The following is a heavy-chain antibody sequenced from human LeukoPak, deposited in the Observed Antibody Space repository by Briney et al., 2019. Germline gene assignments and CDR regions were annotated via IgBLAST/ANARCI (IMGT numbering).Heavy chain of an antibody. CDR2: ISSSGSTI. J-gene: IGHJ6*04. Sequence: GGSLRLSCAASGFTLSSYAMSWVRQAPGKGLEWVSYISSSGSTIYYAASVKGRFTISRDNAKNSLYLQMNSLRAEDTAVYYCAELGITMIGGVWGKGTTVTISS. CDR3: AELGITMIGGV. V-gene: IGHV3-48*03. CDR1: GFTLSSYA. D-gene: IGHD3-10*02.